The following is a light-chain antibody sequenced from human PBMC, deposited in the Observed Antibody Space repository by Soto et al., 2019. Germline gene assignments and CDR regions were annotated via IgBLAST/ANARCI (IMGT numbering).Light chain of an antibody. Sequence: EIVLTQSPATLSLSRGERATLSCRASQSVSSDLAWYQQKPGQAPRLLIHDASNRATGIPARFSGSGSGTDFTLTISSLEPEDFAVYYCQQRSNWPLTFGGGTKVEIK. CDR2: DAS. J-gene: IGKJ4*01. V-gene: IGKV3-11*01. CDR3: QQRSNWPLT. CDR1: QSVSSD.